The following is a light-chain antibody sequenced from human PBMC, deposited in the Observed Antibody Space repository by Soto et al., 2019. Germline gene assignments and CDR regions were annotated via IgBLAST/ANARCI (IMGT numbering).Light chain of an antibody. Sequence: MRQSPATLSVSPGEGATITCRASQGISSWLAWYQQKPGKAPKLLIYAASSLQSGVPSRFSGSGSGTHFTLTISSLQPEDFATYYCQQANTFPLTFGQGTRLEIK. V-gene: IGKV1-12*01. J-gene: IGKJ5*01. CDR3: QQANTFPLT. CDR2: AAS. CDR1: QGISSW.